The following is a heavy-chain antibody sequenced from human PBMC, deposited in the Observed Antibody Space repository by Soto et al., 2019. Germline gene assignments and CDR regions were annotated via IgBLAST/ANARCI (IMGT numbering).Heavy chain of an antibody. CDR2: IYYSGST. CDR3: ARYTRLGSSSVPSFDY. V-gene: IGHV4-59*11. Sequence: LSGRRSIWNRQPPGKGLEWIGYIYYSGSTNYNPSLKSRVTISVDTSKNQFSLKLSSVTAADTAVYYCARYTRLGSSSVPSFDYWGQGTLVTVSS. D-gene: IGHD6-6*01. CDR1: LSGRR. J-gene: IGHJ4*02.